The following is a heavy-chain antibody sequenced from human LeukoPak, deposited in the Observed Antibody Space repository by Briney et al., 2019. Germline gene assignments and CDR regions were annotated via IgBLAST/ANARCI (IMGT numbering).Heavy chain of an antibody. CDR1: EFTFNNYG. V-gene: IGHV3-48*01. Sequence: GGSLRLSCAASEFTFNNYGMNWVRQAPGKGLEWVSYISSSSTTIYYADSVKGRFTISRDNAKNSLYLQMSSLRAEDTAVYYCAREVYFDYWGQGTLVIVSS. CDR2: ISSSSTTI. CDR3: AREVYFDY. J-gene: IGHJ4*02.